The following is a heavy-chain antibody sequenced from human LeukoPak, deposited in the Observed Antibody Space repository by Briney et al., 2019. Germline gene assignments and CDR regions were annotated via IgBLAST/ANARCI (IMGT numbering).Heavy chain of an antibody. CDR1: GYTFTNNY. V-gene: IGHV1-46*01. Sequence: ASVKVSCKASGYTFTNNYLHWVRQAPGQGLEWMGMIYPRDGSTSYAQNFQGRVTVTRDTSTTTVHMELRGLRSEDTAVYYCVRDQEGFDYWGQGTVVTVSS. CDR3: VRDQEGFDY. J-gene: IGHJ4*02. CDR2: IYPRDGST.